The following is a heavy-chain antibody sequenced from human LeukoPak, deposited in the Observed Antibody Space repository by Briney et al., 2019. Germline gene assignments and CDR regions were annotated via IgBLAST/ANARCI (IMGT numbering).Heavy chain of an antibody. D-gene: IGHD6-6*01. CDR1: GFTFSSYW. CDR3: ARDLSIAARGSIFGY. Sequence: GGSLRLSCAASGFTFSSYWMSWVRQAPGKGLEWVSSISSSSSYIYYADSVKGRFTTSRDNAKNSLYLQMNSLRAEDTAVYYCARDLSIAARGSIFGYWGQGTLVTVSS. CDR2: ISSSSSYI. V-gene: IGHV3-21*01. J-gene: IGHJ4*02.